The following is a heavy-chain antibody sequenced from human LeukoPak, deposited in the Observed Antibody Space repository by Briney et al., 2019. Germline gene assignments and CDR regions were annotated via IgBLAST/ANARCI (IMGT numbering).Heavy chain of an antibody. CDR3: AQSIAAAVYAFDI. D-gene: IGHD6-13*01. CDR2: IYSGGST. CDR1: GFTVSSNY. J-gene: IGHJ3*02. Sequence: PGGSLRLSCAASGFTVSSNYMSWGRQAPGKGLEWVSVIYSGGSTYYADSVKGRFTISRDNSKNTLCLQMNSLRAEDTAVYYCAQSIAAAVYAFDIWGQGTMVTVSS. V-gene: IGHV3-53*01.